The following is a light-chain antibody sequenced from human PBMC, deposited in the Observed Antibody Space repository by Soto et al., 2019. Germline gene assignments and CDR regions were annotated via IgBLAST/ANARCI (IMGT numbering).Light chain of an antibody. CDR3: QQYNNWPPA. CDR1: QSVSSS. J-gene: IGKJ1*01. CDR2: GAS. V-gene: IGKV3-15*01. Sequence: ETVMTQSPATLSVSPGERGTLSCRASQSVSSSLSWYQQKPGQAPRLLIYGASTRATGVPARFSGSGSGTEFTRTISSLQSEDFAVYHCQQYNNWPPAFGQGTKVEIK.